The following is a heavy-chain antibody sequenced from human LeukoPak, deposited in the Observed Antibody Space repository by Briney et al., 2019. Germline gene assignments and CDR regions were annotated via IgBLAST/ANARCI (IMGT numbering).Heavy chain of an antibody. D-gene: IGHD3-3*01. J-gene: IGHJ4*02. CDR3: ARGGITIFGGIIYQAY. CDR2: INWSGRST. Sequence: PGGSLRLSCAASGFTFDDYGMSWVRQAPGKGLEWVSGINWSGRSTGYADSVKGRFTISRGNAKNSLYLQMNSLRAEDTAFYYCARGGITIFGGIIYQAYWGQGTLVTVSS. V-gene: IGHV3-20*04. CDR1: GFTFDDYG.